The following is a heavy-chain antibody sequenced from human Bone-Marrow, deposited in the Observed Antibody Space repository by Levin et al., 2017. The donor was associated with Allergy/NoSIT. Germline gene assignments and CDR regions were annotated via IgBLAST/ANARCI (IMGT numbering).Heavy chain of an antibody. CDR2: MNQDGSEE. V-gene: IGHV3-7*01. J-gene: IGHJ4*01. CDR1: GFIFRKYW. CDR3: AISDLY. Sequence: QTGGSLRLSCRTSGFIFRKYWMSWFRQAPGKGLEWLANMNQDGSEENYVDSVKGRFTISRDNAKNSSYLQMNSLRGEDSAVYYCAISDLYWGQGTLVTVSS.